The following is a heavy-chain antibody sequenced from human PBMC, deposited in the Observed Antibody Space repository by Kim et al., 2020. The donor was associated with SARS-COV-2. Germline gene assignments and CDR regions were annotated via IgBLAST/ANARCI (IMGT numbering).Heavy chain of an antibody. CDR2: IYYSGST. CDR3: ARDKGEVWYFDL. CDR1: GGSVSSGSYY. Sequence: SETLSLTCTVSGGSVSSGSYYWSWIRQPPGKGLEWIGYIYYSGSTNYNPSLKSRVTISVDTSKNQFSLKLSSVTAADTAVYYCARDKGEVWYFDLWGRGTLVTVSS. J-gene: IGHJ2*01. V-gene: IGHV4-61*01. D-gene: IGHD3-16*01.